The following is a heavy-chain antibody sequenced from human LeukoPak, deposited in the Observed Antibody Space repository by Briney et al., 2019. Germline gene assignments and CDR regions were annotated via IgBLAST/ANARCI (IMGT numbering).Heavy chain of an antibody. CDR3: ASIAGANLHAFDM. CDR1: GGSIGSYY. V-gene: IGHV4-4*07. J-gene: IGHJ3*02. D-gene: IGHD1-26*01. CDR2: IYTSGST. Sequence: SETLSLTCTVSGGSIGSYYWSWIRQPAGKGLELIGRIYTSGSTNYNPSLKSRVTMSVDTSKKQLSLKLSSVTAADTAVYYCASIAGANLHAFDMWGQGTMVTVSS.